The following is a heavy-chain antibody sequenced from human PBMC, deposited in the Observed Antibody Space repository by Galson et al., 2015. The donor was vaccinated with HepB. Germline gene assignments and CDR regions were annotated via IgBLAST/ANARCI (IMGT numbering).Heavy chain of an antibody. Sequence: SVKVSCKASGFNLNNFGITWVRQAPGQGLEWMVWINAYDGNTNYAQRLLGRVTMTTDTSTRTAYMELRSLRSDDTAVYYCARLGAAAGFLDYWGQGTLVAVSS. CDR2: INAYDGNT. CDR1: GFNLNNFG. V-gene: IGHV1-18*01. CDR3: ARLGAAAGFLDY. D-gene: IGHD6-13*01. J-gene: IGHJ4*02.